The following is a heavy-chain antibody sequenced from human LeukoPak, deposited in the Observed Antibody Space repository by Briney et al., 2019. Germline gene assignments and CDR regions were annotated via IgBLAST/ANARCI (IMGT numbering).Heavy chain of an antibody. J-gene: IGHJ4*02. CDR2: ISYDGSNK. D-gene: IGHD3-22*01. V-gene: IGHV3-30*04. Sequence: PGGSLRLSCAASGFTFSSYAMHWFRQAPGKGLEGVAVISYDGSNKYYADSVKGRFTISRDNSKNTLYLQMNSLRAEDTAVYYCARARIAYYDSSGSDYWGQGTLVTVSS. CDR3: ARARIAYYDSSGSDY. CDR1: GFTFSSYA.